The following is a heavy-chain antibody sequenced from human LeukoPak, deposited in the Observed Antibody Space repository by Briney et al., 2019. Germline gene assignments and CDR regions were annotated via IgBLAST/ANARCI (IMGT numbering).Heavy chain of an antibody. V-gene: IGHV4-59*01. J-gene: IGHJ4*02. CDR1: GGSISSYY. Sequence: SETLSLTCTDSGGSISSYYWTWIREPPGKGLEWIGYIYYSGTTNYSPSLKSRVTISVDTSKNQFSLKLTSVTAADTAVYYCATLLSSGWYVGYWGQGTLVTVSS. CDR3: ATLLSSGWYVGY. D-gene: IGHD6-19*01. CDR2: IYYSGTT.